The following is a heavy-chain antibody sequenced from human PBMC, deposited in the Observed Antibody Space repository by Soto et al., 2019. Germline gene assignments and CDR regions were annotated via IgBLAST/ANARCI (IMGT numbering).Heavy chain of an antibody. CDR3: ATKKTVPQGDY. Sequence: PGGSLRLSCVASGFTFSRYDLHWVRQAPGKGLEWLAIIWHDESTEYYADSVKGRFTISRDNSKNTLYLQMNSLRAEDTAVYYWATKKTVPQGDYWGKGTLVTVSP. V-gene: IGHV3-33*03. CDR2: IWHDESTE. J-gene: IGHJ4*02. CDR1: GFTFSRYD. D-gene: IGHD1-1*01.